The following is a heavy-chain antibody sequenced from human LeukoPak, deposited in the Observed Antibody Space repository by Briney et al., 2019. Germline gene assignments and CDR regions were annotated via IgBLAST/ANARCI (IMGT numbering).Heavy chain of an antibody. CDR2: IYYSGST. J-gene: IGHJ5*02. CDR1: GGSISSYY. V-gene: IGHV4-59*01. CDR3: ARDHAGRENWFDP. Sequence: SETLSLTCTVSGGSISSYYWSRIRQPPGKGLEWIGYIYYSGSTNYNPSLKSRVTISVDTSKNQFSLKLSSVTAADTAVYYCARDHAGRENWFDPWGQGTLVTVSS.